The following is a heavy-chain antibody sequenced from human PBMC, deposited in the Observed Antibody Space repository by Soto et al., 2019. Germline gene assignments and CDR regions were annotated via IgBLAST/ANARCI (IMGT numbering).Heavy chain of an antibody. Sequence: GGSLRLSCAASKFPLRSYTMHWVRQAPGKGPEWVAIISFDGTKTHYADSVKGRFTISRDNSENMLFLQMNDLKTEDSAVYFCARDPTLRYFESPSYYSGMDVWGRGPTVTVYS. CDR2: ISFDGTKT. CDR3: ARDPTLRYFESPSYYSGMDV. V-gene: IGHV3-30-3*01. D-gene: IGHD3-9*01. CDR1: KFPLRSYT. J-gene: IGHJ6*02.